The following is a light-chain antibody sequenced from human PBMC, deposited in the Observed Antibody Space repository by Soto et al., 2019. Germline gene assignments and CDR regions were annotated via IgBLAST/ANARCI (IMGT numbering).Light chain of an antibody. CDR2: EVV. CDR1: KNDIGVYDF. CDR3: KSYAGGNTYV. Sequence: QSALPQPPSASGSPGQSVTISCTGTKNDIGVYDFVSWYQHHPGKAPRLIIYEVVQRPSGVPDRFSGSKSGNTASLTVSGLQAADEADYFCKSYAGGNTYVFGSGTKATVL. V-gene: IGLV2-8*01. J-gene: IGLJ1*01.